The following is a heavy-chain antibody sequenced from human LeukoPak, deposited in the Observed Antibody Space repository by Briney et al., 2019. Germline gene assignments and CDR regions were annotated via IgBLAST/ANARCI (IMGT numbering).Heavy chain of an antibody. CDR1: GFTFSSYA. CDR3: AREDGYYDSSGLGSFDI. D-gene: IGHD3-22*01. V-gene: IGHV3-30*04. CDR2: ISYDGSNK. J-gene: IGHJ3*02. Sequence: PGGSLRLSCAASGFTFSSYAMHWVRQAPGKGLEWVAVISYDGSNKYYADSVKGRFTISRDNSKNTLYLQMNSLRAEDTAVYYCAREDGYYDSSGLGSFDIWGQGTMVTVSS.